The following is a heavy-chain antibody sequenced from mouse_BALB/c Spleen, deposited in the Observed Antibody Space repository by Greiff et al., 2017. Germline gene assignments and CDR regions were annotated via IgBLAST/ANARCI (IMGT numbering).Heavy chain of an antibody. J-gene: IGHJ2*01. V-gene: IGHV1S29*02. Sequence: VQLQQSGPELVKPGASVKISCKASGYTFTDYNMHWVKQSHGKSLEWIGYIYPYNGGTGYNQKFKSKATLTVDNSSSTAYMELRSLTSEDSAVYYCARENDYDGYLDYWGQGTTLTVSS. CDR2: IYPYNGGT. CDR3: ARENDYDGYLDY. D-gene: IGHD2-3*01. CDR1: GYTFTDYN.